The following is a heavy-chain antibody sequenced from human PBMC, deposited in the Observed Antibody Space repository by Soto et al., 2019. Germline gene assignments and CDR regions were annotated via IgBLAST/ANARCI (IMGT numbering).Heavy chain of an antibody. CDR2: IYYSGST. CDR3: ARLAGYDYVWGSYRYCAFDI. Sequence: SETLSLTCTVSGGSISSSSYYWGWIRQPPGKGLEWIGSIYYSGSTYYNPSLKSRVTISVDTSKNQFSLKLSSVTAADTAVYYCARLAGYDYVWGSYRYCAFDIWGQGTMVTVSS. J-gene: IGHJ3*02. D-gene: IGHD3-16*02. CDR1: GGSISSSSYY. V-gene: IGHV4-39*01.